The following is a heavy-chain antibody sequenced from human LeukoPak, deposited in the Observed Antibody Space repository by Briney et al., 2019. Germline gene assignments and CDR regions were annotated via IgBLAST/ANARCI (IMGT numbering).Heavy chain of an antibody. CDR1: GGSLSGYY. D-gene: IGHD6-6*01. CDR3: AYSSSSLSFDY. J-gene: IGHJ4*02. CDR2: INHSGST. V-gene: IGHV4-34*01. Sequence: PSETLSLTCAVYGGSLSGYYWSWIRQPPGKGLEWIGEINHSGSTNYNPSLKSRVTISVDTSKNQFSLKLSSVTAADTAVYYCAYSSSSLSFDYWGQGTLVTVSS.